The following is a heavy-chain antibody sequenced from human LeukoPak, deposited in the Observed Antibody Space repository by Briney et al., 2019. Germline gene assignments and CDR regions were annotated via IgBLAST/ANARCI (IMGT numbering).Heavy chain of an antibody. J-gene: IGHJ6*03. Sequence: PGGTLRLSCAASRVTSSGYSINWGRQAPGKGLEGVSSISRLSTYISYSDSVKGRFTISRDNAQNSLYLQMNSLRAEDTSVYYCARSNRDTSLYMDVWGKGTTVTVSS. CDR2: ISRLSTYI. D-gene: IGHD5-18*01. V-gene: IGHV3-21*01. CDR3: ARSNRDTSLYMDV. CDR1: RVTSSGYS.